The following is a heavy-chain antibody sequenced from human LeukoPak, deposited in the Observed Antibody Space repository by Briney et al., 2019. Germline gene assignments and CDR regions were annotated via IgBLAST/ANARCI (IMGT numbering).Heavy chain of an antibody. J-gene: IGHJ4*02. CDR2: INPNSGGT. CDR3: ARALTRSMVRGVTLPDY. D-gene: IGHD3-10*01. CDR1: GYTFTGYY. V-gene: IGHV1-2*02. Sequence: ASVKVSCKASGYTFTGYYMHWVRQAPGQGLEWMGWINPNSGGTNYAQKFQGRVTMTRDTSISTAYMELSRLRSDDTTVYYCARALTRSMVRGVTLPDYWGQGTLVTVSS.